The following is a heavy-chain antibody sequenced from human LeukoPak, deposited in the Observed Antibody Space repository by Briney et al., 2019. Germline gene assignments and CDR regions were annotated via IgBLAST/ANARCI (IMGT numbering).Heavy chain of an antibody. CDR3: TRYNNDHFDY. D-gene: IGHD1-14*01. J-gene: IGHJ4*02. Sequence: PGGSLRLSCAGSGFTFGGYGMHWFRQTPGKGLEWVAVIAYDGSRAFYADSVKGRFTISRDSSKNTMSVQMDDLRAEDTAVYYCTRYNNDHFDYWGQGTLDTVSS. V-gene: IGHV3-33*01. CDR2: IAYDGSRA. CDR1: GFTFGGYG.